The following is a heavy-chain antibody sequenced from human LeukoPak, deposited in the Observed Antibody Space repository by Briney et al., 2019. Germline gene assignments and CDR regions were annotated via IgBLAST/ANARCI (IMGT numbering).Heavy chain of an antibody. D-gene: IGHD3-10*01. CDR1: GFTFSTYA. Sequence: PGGSLRLSCAASGFTFSTYAMSWVRQAPGKGLEWVSAISGSSGSTSYADSVKGRFTISRDNSKSTLYIQMNSLRAEDTAVYYCARAKPKNMVRGLIMRRESRYYFDYWGQGTLVTVSS. CDR2: ISGSSGST. J-gene: IGHJ4*02. V-gene: IGHV3-23*01. CDR3: ARAKPKNMVRGLIMRRESRYYFDY.